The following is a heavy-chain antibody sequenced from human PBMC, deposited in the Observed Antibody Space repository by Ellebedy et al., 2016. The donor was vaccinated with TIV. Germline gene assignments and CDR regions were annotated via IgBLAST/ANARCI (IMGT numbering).Heavy chain of an antibody. CDR3: VKESWGGLGFDY. V-gene: IGHV3-9*01. CDR1: GFTFDDYA. CDR2: ISWNSGSI. J-gene: IGHJ4*02. Sequence: GGSLRLSXAASGFTFDDYAMLWVRQAPGKGLEWVSGISWNSGSIGYADSVKGRFTISRDNAKNSLYLQMNSLRAEDTALYYCVKESWGGLGFDYWGQGTLVTVSS. D-gene: IGHD3-16*01.